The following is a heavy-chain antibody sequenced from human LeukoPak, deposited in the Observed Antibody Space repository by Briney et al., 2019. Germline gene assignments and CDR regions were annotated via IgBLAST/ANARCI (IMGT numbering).Heavy chain of an antibody. V-gene: IGHV4-39*01. D-gene: IGHD2/OR15-2a*01. Sequence: SETLSLTCTVSGGSISSSYYYWGWVRQPPGKGLEWIGSIYYNGSTYYNPSLKSRVTISVDSSKNQFPLKLSSVTAADTAVYYCARSNLKYYYYYYGMDVWGQGTTVTVSS. CDR1: GGSISSSYYY. CDR2: IYYNGST. J-gene: IGHJ6*02. CDR3: ARSNLKYYYYYYGMDV.